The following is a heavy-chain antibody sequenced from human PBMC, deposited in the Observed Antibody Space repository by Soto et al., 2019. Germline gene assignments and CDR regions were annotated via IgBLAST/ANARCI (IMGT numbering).Heavy chain of an antibody. D-gene: IGHD1-26*01. CDR1: GGSISSYY. Sequence: SETLSLTCTVSGGSISSYYWSWIRQPPGKGLEWIGYIYYSGSTNYNPSLKSRVTISVDTSKNQFSLKLSSVTAADTAVYYCARNLRGRELPYYGMDVWGQGTTVTVSS. V-gene: IGHV4-59*01. CDR2: IYYSGST. CDR3: ARNLRGRELPYYGMDV. J-gene: IGHJ6*02.